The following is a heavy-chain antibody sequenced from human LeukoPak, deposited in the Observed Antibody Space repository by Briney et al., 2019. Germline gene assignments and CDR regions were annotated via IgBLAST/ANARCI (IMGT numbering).Heavy chain of an antibody. Sequence: PGGSLRLSCAASGFTFSTYTMNWVRQAPGKGLEWVSYISGNSNSISYADSVKGRFTISRDNANNALYLQMSTLRDEDTAVYYCAKDLGSSSWYYFDYWGQGTQVTVSS. CDR1: GFTFSTYT. CDR2: ISGNSNSI. CDR3: AKDLGSSSWYYFDY. D-gene: IGHD6-13*01. J-gene: IGHJ4*02. V-gene: IGHV3-48*02.